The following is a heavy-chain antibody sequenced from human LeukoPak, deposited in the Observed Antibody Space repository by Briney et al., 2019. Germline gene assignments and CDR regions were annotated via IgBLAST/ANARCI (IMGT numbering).Heavy chain of an antibody. CDR1: GFTFDSFS. V-gene: IGHV3-21*01. D-gene: IGHD1-26*01. CDR2: ISSSTTYI. Sequence: PGGSLRLSCAASGFTFDSFSINWVRQAPGKGLEWVASISSSTTYIYYAGSVKGRFTISRDDAKNLVYLEMNSLRAEDTAVYYCARVPGEMGATLAYLDYWGQGTLVIVSS. J-gene: IGHJ4*02. CDR3: ARVPGEMGATLAYLDY.